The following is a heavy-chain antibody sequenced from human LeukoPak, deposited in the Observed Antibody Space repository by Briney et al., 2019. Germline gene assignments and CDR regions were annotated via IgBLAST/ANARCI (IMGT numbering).Heavy chain of an antibody. D-gene: IGHD2-15*01. Sequence: GGSLRLSCAASGFTFSRYAMMWLGRAPGRRLEWVSAISGSGGSTYYADSGKGRFTISRDNSKNTLYLQMNSLRAGDTAVYYCAKDLSGGSALGLDYWGQGTLVTVSS. J-gene: IGHJ4*02. CDR1: GFTFSRYA. V-gene: IGHV3-23*01. CDR2: ISGSGGST. CDR3: AKDLSGGSALGLDY.